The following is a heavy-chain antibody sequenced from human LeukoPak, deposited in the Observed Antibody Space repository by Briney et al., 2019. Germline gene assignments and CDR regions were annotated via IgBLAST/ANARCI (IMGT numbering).Heavy chain of an antibody. V-gene: IGHV4-34*01. Sequence: SETLSLTCAVYGGSFSGYYWSWIRQPPGKGLEWIGSMYHNGSTYYNPSLKSRVTISVDTSKNQFSLKLTSVTAADTAVYYCARHPSGRMWLQQGGWFDPWGQGTLVTVSS. D-gene: IGHD5-24*01. J-gene: IGHJ5*02. CDR1: GGSFSGYY. CDR2: MYHNGST. CDR3: ARHPSGRMWLQQGGWFDP.